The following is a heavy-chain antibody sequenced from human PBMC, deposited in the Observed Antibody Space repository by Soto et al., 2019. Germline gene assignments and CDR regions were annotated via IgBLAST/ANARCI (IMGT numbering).Heavy chain of an antibody. Sequence: VGSLRLSCAASGFSFNNYAMSWVRQAPGKGLEWVSAIDGSGDETHYADSVRGRFTISRDNSKNTLYLQMNTLRAEDTAVYYCAKYYYDSGTFSFDSWGQGALVTVSS. CDR1: GFSFNNYA. CDR3: AKYYYDSGTFSFDS. V-gene: IGHV3-23*01. J-gene: IGHJ4*02. CDR2: IDGSGDET. D-gene: IGHD3-22*01.